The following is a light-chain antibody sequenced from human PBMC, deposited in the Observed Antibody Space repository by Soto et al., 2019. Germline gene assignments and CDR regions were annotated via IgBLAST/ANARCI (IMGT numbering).Light chain of an antibody. J-gene: IGKJ1*01. CDR3: QQYNNWPPWT. Sequence: EIVMTQSPATLSVSPGERATLSCRASQSVSSNLAWYQQKPGQAPRLLIYGASPRATGIPARFSGRGSGTECTLTISSLQSEDFAVYDCQQYNNWPPWTCGQGTKVEIK. CDR2: GAS. CDR1: QSVSSN. V-gene: IGKV3D-15*01.